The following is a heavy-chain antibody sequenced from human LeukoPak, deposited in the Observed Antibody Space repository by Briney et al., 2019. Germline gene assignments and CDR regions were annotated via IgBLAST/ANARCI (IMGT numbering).Heavy chain of an antibody. D-gene: IGHD2-2*02. CDR3: ARGSSSTSCYTCLAFDI. CDR1: GYTLTDYY. Sequence: ASVKVSCKASGYTLTDYYMHWVRQAPGQGLEWMGRINPNSGGTNYAQKFQGRVTMTRDTSISTVYMELSRLRSDDTAVYYCARGSSSTSCYTCLAFDIWGQGTMVTVSS. CDR2: INPNSGGT. J-gene: IGHJ3*02. V-gene: IGHV1-2*06.